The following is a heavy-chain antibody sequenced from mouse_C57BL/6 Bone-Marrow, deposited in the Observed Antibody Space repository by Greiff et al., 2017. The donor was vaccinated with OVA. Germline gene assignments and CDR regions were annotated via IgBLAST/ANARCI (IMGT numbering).Heavy chain of an antibody. CDR2: INPYNGDT. Sequence: DVQLQESGPELVKPGDSVKISCKASGYSFTGYFMNWVMQSHGQSLEWIGRINPYNGDTFYNQKFKGKATLTVDKSSSTAHMELRSLTSEDSAVYDCAKGGLREDYYAMDYWGQGTSVTVSS. V-gene: IGHV1-20*01. J-gene: IGHJ4*01. CDR3: AKGGLREDYYAMDY. D-gene: IGHD2-2*01. CDR1: GYSFTGYF.